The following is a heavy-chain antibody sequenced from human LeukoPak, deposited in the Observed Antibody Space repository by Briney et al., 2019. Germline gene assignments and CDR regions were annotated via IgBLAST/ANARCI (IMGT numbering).Heavy chain of an antibody. CDR3: ARDGIVVVVAFDY. CDR1: GFTFSSYA. J-gene: IGHJ4*02. V-gene: IGHV3-30-3*01. Sequence: PGGSLRLSCAASGFTFSSYAMHWVRQAPGKGLEWVAVISYDGSNKYYADSVKGRFTISRDNSKNTLYLQMNSLRAEDTAVYYCARDGIVVVVAFDYWGQGALVTVSS. D-gene: IGHD2-15*01. CDR2: ISYDGSNK.